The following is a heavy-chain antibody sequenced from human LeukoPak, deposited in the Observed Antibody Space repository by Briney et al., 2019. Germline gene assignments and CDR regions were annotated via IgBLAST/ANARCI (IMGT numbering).Heavy chain of an antibody. J-gene: IGHJ4*02. CDR3: ASLLYFNSIDY. Sequence: GGSLRLSCAASGFTFSSYGMHWVLQAPGKGLEGVAVISYDGSNKYYAASVKGRFTISRDNSKNRLYLQMNSLRAEDTAVYYCASLLYFNSIDYWGQGTLVTVSS. D-gene: IGHD2/OR15-2a*01. V-gene: IGHV3-30*03. CDR1: GFTFSSYG. CDR2: ISYDGSNK.